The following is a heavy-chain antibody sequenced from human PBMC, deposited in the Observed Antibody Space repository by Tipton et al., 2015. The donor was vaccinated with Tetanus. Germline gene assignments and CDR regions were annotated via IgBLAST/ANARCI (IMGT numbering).Heavy chain of an antibody. CDR2: IYPGDSDT. D-gene: IGHD3-9*01. V-gene: IGHV5-51*01. CDR1: GYRFSSYW. CDR3: AKGDPGNFDS. Sequence: QLVQSGAEVKKPGESLKISCKASGYRFSSYWIAWVRQMPGKGLEWVGLIYPGDSDTKISPSFRGQVTFSVDKSITTAYLQWSSLKASDTAIYYCAKGDPGNFDSWGQGTQVTVSS. J-gene: IGHJ4*02.